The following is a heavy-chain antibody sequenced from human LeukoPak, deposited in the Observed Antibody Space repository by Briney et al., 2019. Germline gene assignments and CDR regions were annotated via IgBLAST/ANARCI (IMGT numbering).Heavy chain of an antibody. D-gene: IGHD4-17*01. Sequence: GGSLRLSCAASGFTFSSYAMSWVRQAPGKGLEWVSAISGSGGSTYYADSVKGRFTISRDNSKNTLYLQMNSLRAEDTAVYYCARDVELESDYPGYMDVWGKGTTVTVSS. V-gene: IGHV3-23*01. J-gene: IGHJ6*03. CDR3: ARDVELESDYPGYMDV. CDR2: ISGSGGST. CDR1: GFTFSSYA.